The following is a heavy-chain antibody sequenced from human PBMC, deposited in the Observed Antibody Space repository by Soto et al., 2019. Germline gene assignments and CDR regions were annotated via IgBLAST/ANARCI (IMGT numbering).Heavy chain of an antibody. CDR3: ARGSVWISVAFDI. J-gene: IGHJ3*02. D-gene: IGHD3-16*01. V-gene: IGHV3-33*01. CDR2: IWYDGSNK. CDR1: GFTFSSYG. Sequence: QVQLVESGGGVVQPGRSLRLSCAASGFTFSSYGMHWVRQAPGKGLEWVAVIWYDGSNKYYADSVKGRFTISRDNSKNTLYLQMNSLRAEDTAVYYWARGSVWISVAFDIWGQGTMVTVSS.